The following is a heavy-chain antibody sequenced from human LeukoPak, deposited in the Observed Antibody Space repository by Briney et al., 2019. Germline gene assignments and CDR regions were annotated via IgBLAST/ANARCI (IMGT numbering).Heavy chain of an antibody. J-gene: IGHJ6*02. D-gene: IGHD3-22*01. CDR1: GGSTSTSNFY. V-gene: IGHV4-39*01. Sequence: PSETLSLTCTVSGGSTSTSNFYWGWIRLPPGKWLEWIGSIYYSGSTSYNPSLKSRVTISVDTSKNQFSLRLSFVTAADTAVYYCARHASDSSGFYNYYGMDVWGQGTTVTVSS. CDR3: ARHASDSSGFYNYYGMDV. CDR2: IYYSGST.